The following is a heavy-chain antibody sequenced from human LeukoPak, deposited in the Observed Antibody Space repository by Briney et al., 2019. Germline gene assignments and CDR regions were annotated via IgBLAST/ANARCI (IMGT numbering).Heavy chain of an antibody. D-gene: IGHD4-11*01. V-gene: IGHV3-48*01. CDR3: AKGGHYSFFDY. CDR2: ISSSSTI. CDR1: GFTLSSYS. J-gene: IGHJ4*02. Sequence: HPGGSLRLSCATSGFTLSSYSMNWVRQAPGKGLEWVSYISSSSTIYYADSVKGRFTISRDNAKNSLYLQMSSLRAEDTGIYYCAKGGHYSFFDYWGQGTLVTVSS.